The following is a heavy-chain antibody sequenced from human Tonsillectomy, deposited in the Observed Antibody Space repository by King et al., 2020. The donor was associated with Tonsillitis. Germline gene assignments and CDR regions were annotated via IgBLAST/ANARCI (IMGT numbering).Heavy chain of an antibody. CDR2: ISISVSTI. D-gene: IGHD3-16*01. Sequence: VQLVESGGGLVQPGGSLRLSCAASGFTFSSYEMNWVRQAPGKGTEWVSYISISVSTIYDADSVKGRFTISRDNAKNSLYLQMNSLRAEDTAVYYCARGALDYVWGSDKYYFDYWGQGTLVTVSS. J-gene: IGHJ4*02. V-gene: IGHV3-48*03. CDR3: ARGALDYVWGSDKYYFDY. CDR1: GFTFSSYE.